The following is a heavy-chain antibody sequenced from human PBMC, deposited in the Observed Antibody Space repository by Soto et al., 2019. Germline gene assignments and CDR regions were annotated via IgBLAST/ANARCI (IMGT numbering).Heavy chain of an antibody. D-gene: IGHD6-13*01. V-gene: IGHV4-34*01. CDR2: INHSGST. CDR3: ARRKAGIAAGWLDD. Sequence: SETLSLTCAVYGGSFSGYYWSWIRQPPGKGLEWIGEINHSGSTNYNPSLKSRVTISVDTSKNQFSLKLSSVTAADTAVYYCARRKAGIAAGWLDDWGQGALVTVSS. CDR1: GGSFSGYY. J-gene: IGHJ4*02.